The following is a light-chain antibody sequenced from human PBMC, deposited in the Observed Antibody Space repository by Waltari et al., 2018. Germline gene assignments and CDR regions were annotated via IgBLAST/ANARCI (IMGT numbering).Light chain of an antibody. CDR3: SSYTSSNTLV. Sequence: QSALTQPASVSGSPGQSITISCTGTSSDVGGYNYVSWYQQYPGKAPNLMIYNVIGRPSGVSVRFSGSKSGDTASLTISGLQAEDEADYFCSSYTSSNTLVFGGGTKLTVL. CDR2: NVI. CDR1: SSDVGGYNY. V-gene: IGLV2-14*03. J-gene: IGLJ3*02.